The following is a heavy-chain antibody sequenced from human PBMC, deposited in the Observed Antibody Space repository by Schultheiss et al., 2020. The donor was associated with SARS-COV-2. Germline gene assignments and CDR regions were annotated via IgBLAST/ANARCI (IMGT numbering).Heavy chain of an antibody. CDR3: ARHRGYSSGWGYRTLAYFDF. D-gene: IGHD6-19*01. V-gene: IGHV4-59*10. Sequence: SETLSLTCAVYGGSFSGYYWSWIRQPAGKGLEWIGRIYTSGSTNYNPSLKSRVTISVDTSKSQFSLKLSSVTAADRAVYYCARHRGYSSGWGYRTLAYFDFWGQGSLVTVSS. CDR1: GGSFSGYY. CDR2: IYTSGST. J-gene: IGHJ4*02.